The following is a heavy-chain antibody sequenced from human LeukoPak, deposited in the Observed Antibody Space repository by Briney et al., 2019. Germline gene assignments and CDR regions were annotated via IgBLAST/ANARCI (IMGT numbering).Heavy chain of an antibody. V-gene: IGHV1-69*13. J-gene: IGHJ5*02. CDR1: GGTFSSYA. CDR3: ARDFVGGYCSGGSCHNWFDP. D-gene: IGHD2-15*01. CDR2: IIPIFGTA. Sequence: SVKVSCKASGGTFSSYAISWVRQAPGQGLEWMGGIIPIFGTASYAQKFQGRVTITADESTSTAYRELSSLRSEDTAVYYCARDFVGGYCSGGSCHNWFDPWGQGTLVTVSS.